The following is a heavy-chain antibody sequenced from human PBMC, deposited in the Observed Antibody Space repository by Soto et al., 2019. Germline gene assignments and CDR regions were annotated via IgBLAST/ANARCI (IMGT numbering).Heavy chain of an antibody. D-gene: IGHD6-13*01. J-gene: IGHJ6*03. V-gene: IGHV1-3*01. Sequence: ASVKVSCKASGYTFTSYAMHWVRQAPGQRLEWMGWINAGNGNTKYSQKFQGRVTITRETSASTAYMGLSSLRSEDTAVYYCARDGEQQLVVYYYYYMDVWGKGTTVTVSS. CDR3: ARDGEQQLVVYYYYYMDV. CDR1: GYTFTSYA. CDR2: INAGNGNT.